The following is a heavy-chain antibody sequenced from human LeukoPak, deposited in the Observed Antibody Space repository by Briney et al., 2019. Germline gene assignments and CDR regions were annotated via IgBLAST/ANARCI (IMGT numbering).Heavy chain of an antibody. J-gene: IGHJ6*03. CDR1: GLTFSSYA. V-gene: IGHV3-30*04. CDR2: ISYDGSNK. Sequence: SGGSLRLSCAASGLTFSSYAMHWVRQAPGKGLEWVAVISYDGSNKYYADSVKGRFTISRDNSKNTLYLQMNSLRAEDTAVYYCAQGGGSRYYYGSGSYSPYYMDVWGKGTTVTISS. CDR3: AQGGGSRYYYGSGSYSPYYMDV. D-gene: IGHD3-10*01.